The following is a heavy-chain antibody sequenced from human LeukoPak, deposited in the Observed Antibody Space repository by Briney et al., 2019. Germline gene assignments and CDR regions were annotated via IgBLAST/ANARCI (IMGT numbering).Heavy chain of an antibody. CDR1: GFTFSSYG. CDR3: AREGYYYYYMDV. V-gene: IGHV3-7*01. CDR2: IKQDGSEK. Sequence: GGSLRLSCAASGFTFSSYGMHWVRQAPGKGLEWVANIKQDGSEKYYVDSVKGRFTISRDNAKNQLYLQMNSLRAEDTAVYYCAREGYYYYYMDVWGKGTTVTISS. J-gene: IGHJ6*03.